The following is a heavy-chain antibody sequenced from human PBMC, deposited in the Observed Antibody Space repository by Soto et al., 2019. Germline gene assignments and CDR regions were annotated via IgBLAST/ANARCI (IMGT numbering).Heavy chain of an antibody. J-gene: IGHJ3*02. CDR1: GGSISNYF. Sequence: SETLSLTCTVSGGSISNYFWNWIRQPAGKGLEWIGRIYTNGSTNYNPSLKSRVTMSVYTSKNQFSLKLSSVTAADSAVYFCARPRGHTSGVFENWGQGTTVTVS. D-gene: IGHD5-18*01. V-gene: IGHV4-4*07. CDR2: IYTNGST. CDR3: ARPRGHTSGVFEN.